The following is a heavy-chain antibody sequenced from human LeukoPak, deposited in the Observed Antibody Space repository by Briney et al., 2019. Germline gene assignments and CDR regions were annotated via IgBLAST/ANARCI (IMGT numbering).Heavy chain of an antibody. D-gene: IGHD4-17*01. V-gene: IGHV3-11*04. CDR2: ISRSGSTK. Sequence: GGSLRLSCAASGFTFSDYNMRWIRQAPGKGLEWVSSISRSGSTKYYADSVKGRFTISRDNAKNSLYLQMNSLRAEDTAVYYCARGGSYGDYYFDYWGQGTLVTVSS. J-gene: IGHJ4*02. CDR3: ARGGSYGDYYFDY. CDR1: GFTFSDYN.